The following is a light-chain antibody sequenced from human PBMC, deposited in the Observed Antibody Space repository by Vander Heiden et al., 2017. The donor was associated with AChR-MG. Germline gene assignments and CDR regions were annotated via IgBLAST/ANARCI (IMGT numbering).Light chain of an antibody. CDR2: YDS. V-gene: IGLV3-21*04. CDR1: NIGTKS. Sequence: SYVLPQPPSVSVAPGKTARITCGGNNIGTKSVHWYQQKAGQAPVLVIYYDSAPPSGIPERFSGSNSWNTATLTISRVQAGDEADYYCQVWDSTSALYVFGTGTRVTVL. J-gene: IGLJ1*01. CDR3: QVWDSTSALYV.